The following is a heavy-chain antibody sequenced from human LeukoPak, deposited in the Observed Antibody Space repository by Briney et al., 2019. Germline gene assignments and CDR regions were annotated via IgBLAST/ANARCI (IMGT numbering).Heavy chain of an antibody. Sequence: GESLKISCKGSGYIFTSYWIGWVRQMPGKGLEWMGIIYPGDSDTRYSPSFQGQVTISADKSISTAYLQWSSLKASDTAMYYCARHRGSGSLGYYYGMDVWGQGTTVTVSS. CDR1: GYIFTSYW. J-gene: IGHJ6*02. D-gene: IGHD3-10*01. V-gene: IGHV5-51*01. CDR2: IYPGDSDT. CDR3: ARHRGSGSLGYYYGMDV.